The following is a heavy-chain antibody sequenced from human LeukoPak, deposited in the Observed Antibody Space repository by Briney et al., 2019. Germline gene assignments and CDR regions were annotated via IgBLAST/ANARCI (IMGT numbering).Heavy chain of an antibody. CDR2: IYSSGST. CDR3: ARGDSYGYAYFDD. J-gene: IGHJ4*02. V-gene: IGHV4-59*01. CDR1: GGSISGYY. Sequence: SEALSLTSSVSGGSISGYYWSWIRQPPGKGLEWIGYIYSSGSTKYSPPLKSRVTISVDTSKNQFSLRLSSVTPADTAVYYCARGDSYGYAYFDDWGQGTLVTVSS. D-gene: IGHD5-18*01.